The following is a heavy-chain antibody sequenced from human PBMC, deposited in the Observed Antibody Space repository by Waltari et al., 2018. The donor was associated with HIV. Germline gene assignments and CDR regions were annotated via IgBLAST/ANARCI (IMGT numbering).Heavy chain of an antibody. CDR2: IWYDGSNT. V-gene: IGHV3-33*01. CDR1: GFTVSTYG. J-gene: IGHJ6*02. D-gene: IGHD2-21*01. Sequence: QVQLVESGGGVVQPGRSMRLSCAASGFTVSTYGMHWVRQAPGKGLKWGGVIWYDGSNTYYTDSVKGRFTISRDNSKNTLYLQMYSLRAEDTAVYYCARDVQGYCGGERCFYAMDVWGQGTTVTVSS. CDR3: ARDVQGYCGGERCFYAMDV.